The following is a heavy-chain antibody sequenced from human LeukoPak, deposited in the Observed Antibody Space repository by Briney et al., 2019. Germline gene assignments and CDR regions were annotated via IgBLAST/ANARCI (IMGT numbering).Heavy chain of an antibody. V-gene: IGHV3-21*01. CDR1: GFTFSSYS. J-gene: IGHJ5*02. D-gene: IGHD6-13*01. CDR2: ISSSSSYI. CDR3: TSSSWYVENWFDP. Sequence: PGGSLRLSCAASGFTFSSYSMNWVRQAPGKGLEWVSSISSSSSYIYYADSVKGRFTISRDNAKNSLYLQMNSLRAEDTAVYYCTSSSWYVENWFDPWGQGTLVTVSS.